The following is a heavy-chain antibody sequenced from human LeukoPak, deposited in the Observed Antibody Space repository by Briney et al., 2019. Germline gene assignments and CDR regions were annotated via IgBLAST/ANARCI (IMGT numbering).Heavy chain of an antibody. CDR1: GGTFSSYT. V-gene: IGHV1-69*02. CDR3: ARARGSSSSDY. CDR2: IIPILGIA. Sequence: ASVKVSCKAPGGTFSSYTISWVRQAPGQGLEWMGRIIPILGIANYAQKFQGRVTITADKSTSTAYMELSSLRSEDTAVYYCARARGSSSSDYWGLGTLVTVSS. J-gene: IGHJ4*02. D-gene: IGHD6-6*01.